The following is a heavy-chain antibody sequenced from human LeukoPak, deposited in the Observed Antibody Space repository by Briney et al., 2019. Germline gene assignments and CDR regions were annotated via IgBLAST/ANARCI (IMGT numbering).Heavy chain of an antibody. CDR3: ARHSSGWERRAFDI. Sequence: ASVKVSCKASGYTFTAYYMHWVRQAPGQGLEWMGWMNPNSGNTGYAQKFQGRVTMTRNTSISTAYMELSSLRSEDTAVYYCARHSSGWERRAFDIWGQGTMVTVSS. D-gene: IGHD6-19*01. J-gene: IGHJ3*02. CDR1: GYTFTAYY. CDR2: MNPNSGNT. V-gene: IGHV1-8*02.